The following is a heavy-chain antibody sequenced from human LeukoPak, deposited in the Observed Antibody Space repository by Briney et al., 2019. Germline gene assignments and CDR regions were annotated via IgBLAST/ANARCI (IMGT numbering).Heavy chain of an antibody. CDR1: GFTFSSYA. Sequence: GGSLRLSCAASGFTFSSYAMNWVRQAPGKGLEWVSGMSGSGDSPLYSDSVRGRFTISRDNSKGTLYLQMHSLRAEDTAIYYCAKDQRPRYTSGWYFFDYWGQGTLVTVSS. V-gene: IGHV3-23*01. D-gene: IGHD6-19*01. J-gene: IGHJ4*02. CDR3: AKDQRPRYTSGWYFFDY. CDR2: MSGSGDSP.